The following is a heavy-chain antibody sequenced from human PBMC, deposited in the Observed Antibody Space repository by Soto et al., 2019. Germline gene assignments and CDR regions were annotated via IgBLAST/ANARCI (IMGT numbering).Heavy chain of an antibody. Sequence: CGPKRLSCAASGLNFSSYWIHWALQAPGKGLVWVSRINSDGSSTTYADSVKGRFTISRDNAKNTLYLQMTSLRAEDTAVYYCARPRRGSGYDYYYYYGMDVWGQGTTVTVSS. CDR1: GLNFSSYW. J-gene: IGHJ6*02. V-gene: IGHV3-74*01. CDR2: INSDGSST. CDR3: ARPRRGSGYDYYYYYGMDV. D-gene: IGHD2-15*01.